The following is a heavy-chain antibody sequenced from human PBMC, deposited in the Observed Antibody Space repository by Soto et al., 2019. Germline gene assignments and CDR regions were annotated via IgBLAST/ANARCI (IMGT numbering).Heavy chain of an antibody. CDR3: ATYGSGTYYPTTFDY. CDR1: GGSISSGGYY. V-gene: IGHV4-31*03. D-gene: IGHD3-10*01. J-gene: IGHJ4*02. Sequence: QVLLQESGPVLVKPSQTLSHTCTVSGGSISSGGYYWRWIRQHPVKGLECIGYIYYSGSTYYNPSLKSRVTISVDTSENQFSLKLTSVTAADTAVYYCATYGSGTYYPTTFDYWGQGTLVTVPS. CDR2: IYYSGST.